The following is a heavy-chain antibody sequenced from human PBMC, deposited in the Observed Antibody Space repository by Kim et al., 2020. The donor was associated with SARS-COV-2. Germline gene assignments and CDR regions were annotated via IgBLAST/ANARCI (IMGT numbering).Heavy chain of an antibody. V-gene: IGHV1-46*01. J-gene: IGHJ3*02. Sequence: SYAQKFQGRVTMTRDTSTSTVYMELSSLRSEDTAVYYCARDIATIDAFDIWGQGTMVTVSS. D-gene: IGHD2-21*01. CDR3: ARDIATIDAFDI.